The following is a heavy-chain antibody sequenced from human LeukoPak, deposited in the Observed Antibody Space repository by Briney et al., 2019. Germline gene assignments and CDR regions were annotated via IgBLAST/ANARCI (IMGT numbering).Heavy chain of an antibody. CDR1: GFTFSNYW. CDR3: ARLRETLDY. J-gene: IGHJ4*02. D-gene: IGHD1-26*01. V-gene: IGHV3-74*03. CDR2: IDNAGSIT. Sequence: GGSLRLSCAASGFTFSNYWIHWVRQAPGKGLVWVSRIDNAGSITTYADSVKGRFTISRDNAENTLYLQMNSLRAEDTAVYYCARLRETLDYWGQGTLVTVSS.